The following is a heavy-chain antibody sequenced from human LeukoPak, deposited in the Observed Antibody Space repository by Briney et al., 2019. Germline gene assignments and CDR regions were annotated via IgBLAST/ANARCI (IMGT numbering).Heavy chain of an antibody. J-gene: IGHJ4*02. D-gene: IGHD6-19*01. CDR3: ARDRIAVASIPFDY. Sequence: GGSVKVSCKASGYTFTSYAMHWVRQAPGQRVEWMGWINAGNGNTKYAQKFQGRVTITRDTSASTAYMELSSLTSEDTAVYYCARDRIAVASIPFDYWGQGTLVTVSS. CDR1: GYTFTSYA. CDR2: INAGNGNT. V-gene: IGHV1-3*01.